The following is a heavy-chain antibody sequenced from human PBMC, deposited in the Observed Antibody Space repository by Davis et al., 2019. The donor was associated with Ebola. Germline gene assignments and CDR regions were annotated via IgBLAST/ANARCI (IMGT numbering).Heavy chain of an antibody. D-gene: IGHD3-3*01. CDR1: GFTFSNAW. Sequence: GESLKISCAASGFTFSNAWMSWVRQAPGKGLEWVGRIKSKSDGGTTDYAAPVKGRFTISRDDSKNTLYLQMNSLKTEDTAVYYCSTPPLLRFLEWLPGWGQGTLVTVSS. CDR3: STPPLLRFLEWLPG. V-gene: IGHV3-15*01. J-gene: IGHJ4*02. CDR2: IKSKSDGGTT.